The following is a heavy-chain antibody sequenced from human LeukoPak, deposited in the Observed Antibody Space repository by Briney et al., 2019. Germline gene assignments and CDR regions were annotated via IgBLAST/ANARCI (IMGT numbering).Heavy chain of an antibody. V-gene: IGHV4-4*09. CDR3: ARVVTGIAAAGTYYYYGMDV. Sequence: SETLSLTCTVSGGSISSYYWSWIRQPPGKGLEWIGYIYTSGSTNYNPSLKSRVTISVDTSKNQFSLKLSSVTAADTAVYYCARVVTGIAAAGTYYYYGMDVWGQGTTVTVSS. CDR1: GGSISSYY. J-gene: IGHJ6*02. D-gene: IGHD6-13*01. CDR2: IYTSGST.